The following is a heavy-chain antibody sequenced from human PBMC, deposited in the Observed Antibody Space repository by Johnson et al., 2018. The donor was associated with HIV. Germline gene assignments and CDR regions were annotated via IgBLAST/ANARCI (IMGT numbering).Heavy chain of an antibody. CDR1: GFTFDDYA. CDR3: AKGFYSSSSSDAFDI. J-gene: IGHJ3*02. D-gene: IGHD6-6*01. CDR2: ISWNGGST. V-gene: IGHV3-9*01. Sequence: VQLVESGGGLVQPGRSLRLSCAASGFTFDDYAMHWVRQAPGKGLEWVSGISWNGGSTGYADSVKGRFTNSRDNAKNSLYLQMNSLRAEDTAVYYCAKGFYSSSSSDAFDIWGQGTMVTVSS.